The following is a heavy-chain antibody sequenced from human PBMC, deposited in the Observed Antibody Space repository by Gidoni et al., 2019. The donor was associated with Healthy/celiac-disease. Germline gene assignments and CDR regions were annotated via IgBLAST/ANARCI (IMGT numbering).Heavy chain of an antibody. CDR3: ASPPTAMDKPYYYYGMDV. V-gene: IGHV3-53*01. CDR1: GFTVSSNY. CDR2: IYSGGST. Sequence: EVQLVESGGGLIQPGGSLRLSCAASGFTVSSNYMSWVRQAPGKGLEWVSVIYSGGSTYYADSVKGRFTISRDNSKNTLYLQMNSLRAEDTAVYYCASPPTAMDKPYYYYGMDVWGQGTTVTVSS. J-gene: IGHJ6*02. D-gene: IGHD5-18*01.